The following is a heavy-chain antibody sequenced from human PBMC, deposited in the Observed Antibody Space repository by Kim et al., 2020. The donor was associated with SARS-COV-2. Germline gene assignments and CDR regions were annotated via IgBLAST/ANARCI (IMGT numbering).Heavy chain of an antibody. V-gene: IGHV4-39*01. CDR2: IYYSGST. J-gene: IGHJ4*02. CDR1: GGSISSSSYY. CDR3: ARQCLDYYDSSGTPREYYFDY. Sequence: SETLSLTCTVSGGSISSSSYYWGWIRQPPGKGLEWIGSIYYSGSTYYNPSLKSRVTISVDTSKNQFSLKLSSVTAADTAVYYCARQCLDYYDSSGTPREYYFDYWGQGTLVTVSS. D-gene: IGHD3-22*01.